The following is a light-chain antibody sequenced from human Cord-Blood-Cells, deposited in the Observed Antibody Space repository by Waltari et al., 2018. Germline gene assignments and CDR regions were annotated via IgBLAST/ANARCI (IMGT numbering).Light chain of an antibody. CDR3: QQSYSTLET. V-gene: IGKV1-39*01. CDR2: AAS. J-gene: IGKJ2*01. Sequence: DIQMTQSPSSLSASVGDRVTITCRASQSISSYLNWYPQKPGKAPKLLIYAASSLQSGVPSRFSGSGSGTDFTLTISSLQPEDFATYYCQQSYSTLETFGQGTKLEIK. CDR1: QSISSY.